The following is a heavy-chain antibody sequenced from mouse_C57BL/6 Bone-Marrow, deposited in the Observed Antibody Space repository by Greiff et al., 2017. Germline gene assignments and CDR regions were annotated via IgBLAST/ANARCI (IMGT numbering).Heavy chain of an antibody. Sequence: QVQLQQPGAELVMPGASVKLSCKASGYTFTSYWMHWVKQRPGQGLEWIGEIDPSDSYTNSNQKFKGKSTLTVDKSSSTAYMQLSSLTSEDSAVYYCARAVLLRSFDYWGQGTTLTVSS. J-gene: IGHJ2*01. CDR1: GYTFTSYW. V-gene: IGHV1-69*01. CDR3: ARAVLLRSFDY. D-gene: IGHD1-1*01. CDR2: IDPSDSYT.